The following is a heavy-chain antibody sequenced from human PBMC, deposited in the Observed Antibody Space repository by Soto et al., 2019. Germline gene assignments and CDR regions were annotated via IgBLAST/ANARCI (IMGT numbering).Heavy chain of an antibody. CDR1: GDSITFYY. Sequence: KPSETLSLTCTVSGDSITFYYWSWIRQPPGKGLEWIGYVYHSGSTNYNPSLKSRVTISVDKSNNQFSLKLSSVTAADTAVYYCARDSGITGTFDYWGQGTLVTVSS. CDR3: ARDSGITGTFDY. J-gene: IGHJ4*02. V-gene: IGHV4-59*01. CDR2: VYHSGST. D-gene: IGHD1-20*01.